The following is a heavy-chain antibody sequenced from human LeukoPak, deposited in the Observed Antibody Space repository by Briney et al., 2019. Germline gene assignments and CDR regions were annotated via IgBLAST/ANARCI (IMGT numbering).Heavy chain of an antibody. CDR2: IYHSGST. CDR3: ARGDLRYFDSSFDY. V-gene: IGHV4-30-2*01. CDR1: GGSISSGGYS. Sequence: SETLSLTCAVSGGSISSGGYSWSWIRQPPGKGLEWIGYIYHSGSTYYNPSLKSRVTISVDRSKNQFSLKLSSVTAADTAVYYCARGDLRYFDSSFDYWGQGTLVTVSS. J-gene: IGHJ4*02. D-gene: IGHD3-9*01.